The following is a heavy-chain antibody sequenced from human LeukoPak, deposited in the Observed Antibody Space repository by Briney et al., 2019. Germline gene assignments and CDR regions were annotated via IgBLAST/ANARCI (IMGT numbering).Heavy chain of an antibody. Sequence: GGSLRLSCAASGFTVSNDYMSWVRQAPGKGLEWVSAISGSGDSTYYGDSVKGRFTISRDNSKNTLYLQMNSLRAEDTAVYYCAKTRPLDSSSWSHGDYWGQGTLVTVSS. CDR2: ISGSGDST. V-gene: IGHV3-23*01. CDR3: AKTRPLDSSSWSHGDY. J-gene: IGHJ4*02. CDR1: GFTVSNDY. D-gene: IGHD6-13*01.